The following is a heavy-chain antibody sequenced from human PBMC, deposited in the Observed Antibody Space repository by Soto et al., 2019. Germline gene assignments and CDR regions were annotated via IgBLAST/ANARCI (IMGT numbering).Heavy chain of an antibody. Sequence: SVKVSCKASGGTFSSYAISWVRQAPGQGLEWMGGIIPIFVTANYAQKFQGRVTITADESTSTAYMDLSSLRSEDTAVYYCARGYDFSPPYGMDVWGQGTTVTVSS. CDR3: ARGYDFSPPYGMDV. J-gene: IGHJ6*02. CDR2: IIPIFVTA. D-gene: IGHD3-3*01. V-gene: IGHV1-69*13. CDR1: GGTFSSYA.